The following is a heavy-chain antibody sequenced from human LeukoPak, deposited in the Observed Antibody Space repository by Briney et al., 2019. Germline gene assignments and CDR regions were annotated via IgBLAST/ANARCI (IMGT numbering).Heavy chain of an antibody. CDR2: IYYSGST. V-gene: IGHV4-59*01. CDR3: ARHNYDYVWGSNDAFDI. CDR1: GGSISSYY. J-gene: IGHJ3*02. Sequence: SEPLSLTCTVSGGSISSYYWSWIRQPPGKGLEWIGNIYYSGSTNYNPSLKSRVTISVDTSKNQFSLKLSSVTAADTAVYYCARHNYDYVWGSNDAFDIWGRGTMVTVSS. D-gene: IGHD3-16*01.